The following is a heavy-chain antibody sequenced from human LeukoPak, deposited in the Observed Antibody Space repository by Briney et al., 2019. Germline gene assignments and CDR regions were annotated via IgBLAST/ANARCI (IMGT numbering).Heavy chain of an antibody. CDR1: GFTFSSYS. D-gene: IGHD3-3*01. V-gene: IGHV3-48*01. CDR3: ARARITIFGSEDYYYYYMDV. J-gene: IGHJ6*03. Sequence: GGSLRLSCAASGFTFSSYSMNWVRQAPGKGLEWVSYISSSSSTIYYADSVKGRFTISRDNAKNSLYLQMNSLRAEDTAVYYCARARITIFGSEDYYYYYMDVWGKGTTVTVSS. CDR2: ISSSSSTI.